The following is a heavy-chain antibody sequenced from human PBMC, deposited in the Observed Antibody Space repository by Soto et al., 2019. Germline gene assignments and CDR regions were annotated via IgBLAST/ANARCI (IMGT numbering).Heavy chain of an antibody. Sequence: HVQLVQSGAEVKTPGASVKVSCRTSGYSFSNYGISWVRQAPGQGLEWMGWIGPYDRKTDYAQNFQGRVTMTADTSTSTAYMELRSLRSDDTAVYYCARDPSGEVVLAASDSWGQVTLVTVPS. V-gene: IGHV1-18*01. J-gene: IGHJ4*02. D-gene: IGHD2-2*01. CDR2: IGPYDRKT. CDR3: ARDPSGEVVLAASDS. CDR1: GYSFSNYG.